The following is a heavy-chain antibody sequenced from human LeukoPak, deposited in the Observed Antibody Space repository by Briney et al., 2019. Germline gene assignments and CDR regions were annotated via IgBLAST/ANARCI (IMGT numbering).Heavy chain of an antibody. CDR3: ARGPRGYSYGYVNYFDY. Sequence: SVKVSCKASGAPYTTYAIGWVRQAPGQGLDWRGGIIPIFGTANYAQKFQGRVTVTADESTSTAYMELSSLRSEDTAVYYCARGPRGYSYGYVNYFDYWGQGTLVTVSS. CDR2: IIPIFGTA. D-gene: IGHD5-18*01. V-gene: IGHV1-69*13. CDR1: GAPYTTYA. J-gene: IGHJ4*02.